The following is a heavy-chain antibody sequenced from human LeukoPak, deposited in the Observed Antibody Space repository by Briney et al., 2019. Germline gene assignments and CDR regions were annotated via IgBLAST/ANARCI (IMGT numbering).Heavy chain of an antibody. V-gene: IGHV3-33*06. J-gene: IGHJ4*02. CDR3: AKDSEMTTIGIDY. CDR1: GFTFSSYA. CDR2: IWYDGSSK. Sequence: PGGSLRLSCAASGFTFSSYAMHWVRQAPGKGLEWVAVIWYDGSSKYHADSVKGRFTISRDNSKNTLYLQMNSLRAEDTAVYHCAKDSEMTTIGIDYWGQGTLVTVSS. D-gene: IGHD5-24*01.